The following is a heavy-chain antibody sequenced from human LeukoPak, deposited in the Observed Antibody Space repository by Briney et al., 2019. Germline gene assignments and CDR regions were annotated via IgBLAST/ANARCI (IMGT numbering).Heavy chain of an antibody. J-gene: IGHJ5*02. CDR3: VRGRYSSGWFKDKNWFDP. Sequence: SETLSLTCAVSGVAISRGGYAWNWIRQPPGKGLEWIAYIYHSGTTYYNPSLKSRTTISVDTSKNQFSLKLSSVTAADTAVYYCVRGRYSSGWFKDKNWFDPWGQGIPVTVSS. V-gene: IGHV4-30-4*07. CDR2: IYHSGTT. D-gene: IGHD6-19*01. CDR1: GVAISRGGYA.